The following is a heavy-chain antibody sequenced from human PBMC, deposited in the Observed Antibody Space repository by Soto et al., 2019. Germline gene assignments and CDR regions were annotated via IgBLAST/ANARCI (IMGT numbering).Heavy chain of an antibody. CDR1: GFIVSNTY. Sequence: GGSLRLSCTASGFIVSNTYVNWVRQAPGKGLEWVSVISNRGDTHYADSVRGRFSLSRDISDNTLHLQMNNLRVEDTAVYYCAREPRYCRGGSCSITGDAYDIWGQGTMVTVSS. CDR3: AREPRYCRGGSCSITGDAYDI. J-gene: IGHJ3*02. CDR2: ISNRGDT. V-gene: IGHV3-66*01. D-gene: IGHD2-15*01.